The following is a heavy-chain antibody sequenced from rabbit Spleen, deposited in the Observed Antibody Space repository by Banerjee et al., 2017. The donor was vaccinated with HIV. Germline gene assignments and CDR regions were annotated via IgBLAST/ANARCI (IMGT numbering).Heavy chain of an antibody. CDR1: GLDFSSGYN. CDR2: IYGGSSGSA. D-gene: IGHD6-1*01. V-gene: IGHV1S45*01. J-gene: IGHJ3*01. CDR3: ARSYVGYGYLTRLDL. Sequence: QEQLVESGGGLVQPGGSLKLSCKASGLDFSSGYNMCWVHQAPGKGLEWIAAIYGGSSGSAYYATWAKGRFTISKTSTTVTLQMTSLTAADTATYFCARSYVGYGYLTRLDLWGPGTLVTVS.